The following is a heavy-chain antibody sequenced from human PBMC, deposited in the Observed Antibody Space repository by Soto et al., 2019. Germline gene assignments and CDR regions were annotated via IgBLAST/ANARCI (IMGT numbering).Heavy chain of an antibody. CDR1: GGTFSSYA. CDR3: ARGYGDYAWSEFDY. D-gene: IGHD4-17*01. CDR2: IIPIFGST. V-gene: IGHV1-69*06. Sequence: ASVKVSCKASGGTFSSYAISWVRQAPGQGLEWMGGIIPIFGSTSYAQKFQGRVTMTGDTSTSTVYMELSSLRSEDTAVYYCARGYGDYAWSEFDYWGQGTLVTVSS. J-gene: IGHJ4*02.